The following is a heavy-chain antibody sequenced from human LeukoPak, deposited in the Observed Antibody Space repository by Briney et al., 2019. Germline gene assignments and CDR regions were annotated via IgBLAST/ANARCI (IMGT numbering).Heavy chain of an antibody. J-gene: IGHJ5*02. V-gene: IGHV3-7*03. Sequence: PGGSLRLSCAASGFTFSSYWMSWVRQAPGKGLEWVANIKQDGSEKYYVDSVKGRFTISRDNAKNSLYLQMNSLRAEDMALYYCAKDIGLELRGWFDPWGQGTLVTVSS. CDR1: GFTFSSYW. CDR2: IKQDGSEK. D-gene: IGHD1-7*01. CDR3: AKDIGLELRGWFDP.